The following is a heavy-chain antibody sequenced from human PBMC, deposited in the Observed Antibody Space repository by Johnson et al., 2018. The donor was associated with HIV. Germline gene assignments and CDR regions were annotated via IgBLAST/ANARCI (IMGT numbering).Heavy chain of an antibody. D-gene: IGHD3-16*01. Sequence: ESGGGVVQPGGPLRLSCAASGFIFRTNGMHWVRQAPGKGLEWVSFIQHDGSDKSYADSVEGRFTISRDNSKNTLYLQMNSLRTEDTALYYCAKDGGRWSYSFDVWGQGTMVYVSS. CDR2: IQHDGSDK. CDR3: AKDGGRWSYSFDV. V-gene: IGHV3-30*02. CDR1: GFIFRTNG. J-gene: IGHJ3*01.